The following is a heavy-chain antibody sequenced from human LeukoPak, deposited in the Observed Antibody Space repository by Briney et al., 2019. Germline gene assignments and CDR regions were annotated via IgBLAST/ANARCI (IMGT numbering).Heavy chain of an antibody. J-gene: IGHJ6*02. D-gene: IGHD2-15*01. CDR2: ISPGGPHT. Sequence: GESLKISCKDSAYSSTNYSTGWVRQMPGNRLARMGIISPGGPHTRYSPSFQGQVTISADKSIGTAYLQWSSLKASDTAIYYCAGGPTVYGMDVWGQGTTVTVSS. CDR3: AGGPTVYGMDV. V-gene: IGHV5-51*01. CDR1: AYSSTNYS.